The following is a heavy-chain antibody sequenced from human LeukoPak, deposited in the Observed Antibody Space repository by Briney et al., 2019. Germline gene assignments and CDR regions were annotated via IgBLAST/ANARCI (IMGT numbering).Heavy chain of an antibody. J-gene: IGHJ4*02. D-gene: IGHD3-22*01. CDR3: ARPSGRYYYDSSGYFDFDY. Sequence: ASAKVSCKASGYTFTGYYMHWVRQAPGQGLEWMGWINPNSGGTNYAQKFQGRVTMTRDTSISTAYMELSRLRSDDTAVYYCARPSGRYYYDSSGYFDFDYWGQGTLVTVSS. CDR1: GYTFTGYY. CDR2: INPNSGGT. V-gene: IGHV1-2*02.